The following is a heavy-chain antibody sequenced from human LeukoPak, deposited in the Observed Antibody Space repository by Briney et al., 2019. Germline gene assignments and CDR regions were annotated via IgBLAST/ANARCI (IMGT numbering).Heavy chain of an antibody. CDR1: GYSISSGYY. V-gene: IGHV4-38-2*02. Sequence: PSETLSLTCTVSGYSISSGYYWGWIRQPPGKGLEWIGSIYHSGSTYYNPSLKSRVTISVDTSKNQFSLKLSSVTAADTAVYYCARKWRAYYYDSSGTRGAFDIWGQGTMVTVSS. J-gene: IGHJ3*02. CDR3: ARKWRAYYYDSSGTRGAFDI. CDR2: IYHSGST. D-gene: IGHD3-22*01.